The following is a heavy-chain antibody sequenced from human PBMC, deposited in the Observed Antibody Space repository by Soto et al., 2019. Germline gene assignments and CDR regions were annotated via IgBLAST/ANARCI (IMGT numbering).Heavy chain of an antibody. CDR3: VKRGRNWGAFDF. Sequence: VQLLESGGDLVQPGGSLRLSCVASGFILNNYAMSWDRQAPGKGLEWVSTIGGTDGDSDGVPWYEDSVKGRFTISRDSSANTLFLHMDNLRAEDSDLYYCVKRGRNWGAFDFWAQGTTVVVSS. V-gene: IGHV3-23*01. CDR2: IGGTDGDSDGVP. J-gene: IGHJ3*01. D-gene: IGHD7-27*01. CDR1: GFILNNYA.